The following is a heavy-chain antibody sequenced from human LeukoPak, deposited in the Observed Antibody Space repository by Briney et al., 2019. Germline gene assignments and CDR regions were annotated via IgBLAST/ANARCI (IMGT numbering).Heavy chain of an antibody. J-gene: IGHJ6*03. Sequence: ASVKVSCTASGGTFSSYAISWVRQAPGQGLEWMGGIIPIFGTANYAQKFQGRVTITTDESTSTAYMELSSLRSEGTAVYYCARAFLDTAMGRYYYYYYMDVWGKGTTVTVSS. CDR3: ARAFLDTAMGRYYYYYYMDV. V-gene: IGHV1-69*05. CDR2: IIPIFGTA. CDR1: GGTFSSYA. D-gene: IGHD5-18*01.